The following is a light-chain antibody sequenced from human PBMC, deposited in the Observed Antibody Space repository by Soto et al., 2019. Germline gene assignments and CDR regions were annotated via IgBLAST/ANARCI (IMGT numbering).Light chain of an antibody. V-gene: IGLV2-14*01. CDR3: SSYTGSSTYVV. CDR1: SSDVGGYNY. CDR2: DVN. J-gene: IGLJ2*01. Sequence: SALTQPASVSGSPGQSITISCTGTSSDVGGYNYVSWYQQHPGKAPKLMIYDVNNRPSGVSNRFSGSKSGNTASLTISGLQAEDEADYYCSSYTGSSTYVVFGGGTQLTVL.